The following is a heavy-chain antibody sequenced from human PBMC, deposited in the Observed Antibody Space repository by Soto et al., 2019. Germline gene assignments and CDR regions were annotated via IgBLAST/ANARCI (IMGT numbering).Heavy chain of an antibody. D-gene: IGHD3-3*01. J-gene: IGHJ6*02. V-gene: IGHV3-7*01. CDR1: GFTFRSSW. CDR2: IKQDGSEK. Sequence: PGGSLRLSCAASGFTFRSSWMSWVRQAPGKGLEWVANIKQDGSEKYYVDSVKGRFTISRDNAKNSLYLQMNSLRDEDTAVYYCARESRFLEYLLFGMDVWGQGTTVTVSS. CDR3: ARESRFLEYLLFGMDV.